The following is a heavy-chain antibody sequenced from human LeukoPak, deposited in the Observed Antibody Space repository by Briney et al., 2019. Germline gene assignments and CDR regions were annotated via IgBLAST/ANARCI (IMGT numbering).Heavy chain of an antibody. Sequence: GGSLRLSCEASGFTFSRFGMTWVRQAPGKGLEWVSAISASGGNTYYADSVKGRFTFSRDNSKNTLYLQMDSLRAEDTAVYFCAKDYRGSFTDWGQGTLVTVSS. CDR2: ISASGGNT. CDR3: AKDYRGSFTD. CDR1: GFTFSRFG. V-gene: IGHV3-23*01. J-gene: IGHJ4*02. D-gene: IGHD1-26*01.